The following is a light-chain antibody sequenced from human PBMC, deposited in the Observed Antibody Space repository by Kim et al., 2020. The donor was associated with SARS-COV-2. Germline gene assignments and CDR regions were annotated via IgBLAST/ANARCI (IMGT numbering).Light chain of an antibody. CDR3: SAWDSHISAWV. CDR2: RNN. CDR1: SNNVGDQG. J-gene: IGLJ3*02. V-gene: IGLV10-54*01. Sequence: LTQPPSISKGLRQTATLSCTGNSNNVGDQGAVWLQHRPGHPPKLLSDRNNNRPSGISERFSASRSGNMASLTITGLQPEDEADYYCSAWDSHISAWVFGGGTQLTVL.